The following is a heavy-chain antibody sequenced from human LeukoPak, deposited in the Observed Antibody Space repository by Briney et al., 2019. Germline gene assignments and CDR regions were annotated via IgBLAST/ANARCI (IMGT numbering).Heavy chain of an antibody. V-gene: IGHV3-23*01. CDR2: ISGSGGGT. J-gene: IGHJ4*02. D-gene: IGHD5-12*01. Sequence: GGSLRLSCAASGFTFSSYAMSWVRQAPGKGLEWVSTISGSGGGTYYADSVKGRFIISRDNSKNTLFLQVNSLRAEETAVYYCAKLVYSGYGPADYWGQGTLVTVSS. CDR3: AKLVYSGYGPADY. CDR1: GFTFSSYA.